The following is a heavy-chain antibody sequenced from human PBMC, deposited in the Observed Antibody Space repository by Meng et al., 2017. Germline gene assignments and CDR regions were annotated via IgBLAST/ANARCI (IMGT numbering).Heavy chain of an antibody. Sequence: QVQGVDVGGDVVPPGRALTLSCEASGLIFSNYEMHWVRQAPGKGLEWVACITKDGSRKYYLGSVRGRFTISRDNSKNTLYLEMNSLRSEDTALYYCARDFDYWGQGTLVTVSS. V-gene: IGHV3-30*16. CDR1: GLIFSNYE. CDR3: ARDFDY. CDR2: ITKDGSRK. J-gene: IGHJ4*02.